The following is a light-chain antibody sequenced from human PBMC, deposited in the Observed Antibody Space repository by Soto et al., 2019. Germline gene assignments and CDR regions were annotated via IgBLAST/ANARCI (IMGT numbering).Light chain of an antibody. CDR1: STDVGGYKY. CDR2: EVN. CDR3: SSYTTNSTRV. Sequence: QSALAQAASVSGSPGQSITISCTGTSTDVGGYKYVSWYQQYPGKAPKLMIFEVNNRPSGVSNRFAGSKSGNTASLTISGLQAEDEADYYCSSYTTNSTRVFGGGTKVTVL. J-gene: IGLJ3*02. V-gene: IGLV2-14*01.